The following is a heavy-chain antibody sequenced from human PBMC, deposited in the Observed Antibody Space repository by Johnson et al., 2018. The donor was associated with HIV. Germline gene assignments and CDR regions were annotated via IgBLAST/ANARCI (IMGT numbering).Heavy chain of an antibody. CDR1: GFTFSSYA. Sequence: VQLVESGGGLVQPGGSLRLSCAASGFTFSSYAMSWVRQAPGKGLEWVSAISGSGGSTYYADSVKGRFTISRDNSENTLYLQMNSLRAEDTAVYYCAQDRGYSYAYRPRGAFDIWGQGTMVTVSS. J-gene: IGHJ3*02. V-gene: IGHV3-23*04. D-gene: IGHD5-18*01. CDR3: AQDRGYSYAYRPRGAFDI. CDR2: ISGSGGST.